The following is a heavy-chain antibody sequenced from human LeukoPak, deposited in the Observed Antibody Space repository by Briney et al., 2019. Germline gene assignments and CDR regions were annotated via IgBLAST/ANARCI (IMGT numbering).Heavy chain of an antibody. D-gene: IGHD5-18*01. CDR2: IYNSGST. Sequence: SETLSLTCTVSGDSVSSDSFYWSWIRQPPGKGLEWIGYIYNSGSTNSSPSLKRRATISVDASKNQFSLKLSSVTAADTAVYYCARERGYNYGIFDFWGQGTLVTVSS. CDR1: GDSVSSDSFY. V-gene: IGHV4-61*01. CDR3: ARERGYNYGIFDF. J-gene: IGHJ4*02.